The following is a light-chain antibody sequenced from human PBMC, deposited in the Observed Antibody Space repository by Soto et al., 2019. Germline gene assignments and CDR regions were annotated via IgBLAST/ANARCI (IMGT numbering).Light chain of an antibody. J-gene: IGKJ2*01. CDR2: DAS. CDR3: QETNYHV. Sequence: DIQLTQSPSTLSASVGDRVTITCRASRSINAWLAWYQKKPGKAPKLLIYDASNLESGVTSRVSGSGSGTEFTLTINSLQADDLESYYCQETNYHVFGQGTQLEIK. V-gene: IGKV1-5*01. CDR1: RSINAW.